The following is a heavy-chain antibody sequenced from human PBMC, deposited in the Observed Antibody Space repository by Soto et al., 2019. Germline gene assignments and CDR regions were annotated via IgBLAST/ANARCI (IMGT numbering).Heavy chain of an antibody. CDR1: GGTFNSYA. D-gene: IGHD3-22*01. CDR3: ARSDYYGSSAYFHFDY. V-gene: IGHV1-69*13. Sequence: SVKVSCKASGGTFNSYALSWVRQAPGQGLEWMGGIIPIFGTANYAQKFQGRVTITADDSTSTAYMELSSLRSEDTAVYYCARSDYYGSSAYFHFDYWGQGTLVTVSS. J-gene: IGHJ4*02. CDR2: IIPIFGTA.